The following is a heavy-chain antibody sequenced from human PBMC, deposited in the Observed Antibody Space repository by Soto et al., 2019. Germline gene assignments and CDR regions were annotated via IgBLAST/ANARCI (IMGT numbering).Heavy chain of an antibody. CDR1: GFTFSSYW. CDR2: IKQDGSEK. Sequence: GGSLRLSCAASGFTFSSYWMSWVRQAPGKGLEWVANIKQDGSEKYYVDSVKGRFTISRDNAKNSLYLQMNSLRAEDTAVYYCASLTGDRDWYFDLWGRGTLVTVSS. J-gene: IGHJ2*01. CDR3: ASLTGDRDWYFDL. V-gene: IGHV3-7*01. D-gene: IGHD7-27*01.